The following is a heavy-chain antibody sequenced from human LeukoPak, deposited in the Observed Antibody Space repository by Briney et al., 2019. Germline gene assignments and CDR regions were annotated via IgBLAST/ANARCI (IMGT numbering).Heavy chain of an antibody. CDR2: ISAYNGHT. CDR3: ARGEVLLDAFDI. CDR1: DYTFTTYN. J-gene: IGHJ3*02. V-gene: IGHV1-18*01. D-gene: IGHD3-10*01. Sequence: ASVKVSCKASDYTFTTYNINWVRQAPGQGLKWMGWISAYNGHTNYAQKLQGRVTMATDTSTRTAHMELRSLRSDDTAVYYCARGEVLLDAFDIWGQGTMVTVSS.